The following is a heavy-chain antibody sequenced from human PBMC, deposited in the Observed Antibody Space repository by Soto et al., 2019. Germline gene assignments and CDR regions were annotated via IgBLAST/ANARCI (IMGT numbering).Heavy chain of an antibody. CDR2: ISGSGGSA. V-gene: IGHV3-23*01. CDR3: AKALVGEVGATDY. CDR1: GFTFRSYA. Sequence: GGSLRLSCLASGFTFRSYAMTWVRQGPGRGLEWVSAISGSGGSAFSADSVKGRFTISRDNSKNTLYLQMNSLGAEDAALYYCAKALVGEVGATDYWGQGTLVTVS. J-gene: IGHJ4*02. D-gene: IGHD1-26*01.